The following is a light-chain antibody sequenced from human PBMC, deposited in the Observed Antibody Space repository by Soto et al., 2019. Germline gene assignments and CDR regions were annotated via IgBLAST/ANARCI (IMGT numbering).Light chain of an antibody. CDR3: QQRSNWPPDT. Sequence: EIVLTQSPATLYLSPGERAALSCRASQSVGNYLAWYQQKPGQAPRLLIYGASTRASGIPARFSGSGSWTDFTLTISSLEPEDFAVYYCQQRSNWPPDTFGQGTKLEIK. J-gene: IGKJ2*01. CDR2: GAS. CDR1: QSVGNY. V-gene: IGKV3-11*01.